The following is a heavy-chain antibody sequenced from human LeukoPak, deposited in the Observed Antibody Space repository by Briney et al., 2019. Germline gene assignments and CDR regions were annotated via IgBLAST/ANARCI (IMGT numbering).Heavy chain of an antibody. CDR3: ARGTGEGYTYGRYYFDY. V-gene: IGHV1-2*02. CDR2: INPNSGGT. CDR1: GYTFTGYY. J-gene: IGHJ4*02. Sequence: ASVKVSCKASGYTFTGYYIHWVRQATGQGLEWMGWINPNSGGTDYAQKFQGRVTMTRGTSISTAYMELSRLRSDDTAVYYCARGTGEGYTYGRYYFDYWGQGTLVTVSS. D-gene: IGHD5-18*01.